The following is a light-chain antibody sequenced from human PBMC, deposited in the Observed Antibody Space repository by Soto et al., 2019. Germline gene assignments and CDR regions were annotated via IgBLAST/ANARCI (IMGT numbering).Light chain of an antibody. J-gene: IGKJ3*01. V-gene: IGKV3-15*01. CDR1: QSVGNN. Sequence: EIVMTQSPATLSVSPGERATLSCRASQSVGNNLAWYQRKPGQAPRLLIYGASTRATGIPARFSGSGSGTDFTLTISSLRSEDFAVYFCQQYNDWHTFGPGTKVDIK. CDR2: GAS. CDR3: QQYNDWHT.